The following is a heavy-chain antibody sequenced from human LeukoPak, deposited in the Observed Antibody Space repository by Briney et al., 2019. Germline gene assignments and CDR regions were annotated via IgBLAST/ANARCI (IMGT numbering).Heavy chain of an antibody. CDR3: ARSITMIVAGFDP. CDR1: GGSMSPYH. D-gene: IGHD3-22*01. CDR2: IYYSGST. V-gene: IGHV4-59*01. J-gene: IGHJ5*02. Sequence: SETLSLTCTVSGGSMSPYHWGWIRQPPGKGLEWTGYIYYSGSTNYNPSLKSRVTISVDTSKNQFSLKLSSVTAADTAVYYCARSITMIVAGFDPWGQGTLVTVSS.